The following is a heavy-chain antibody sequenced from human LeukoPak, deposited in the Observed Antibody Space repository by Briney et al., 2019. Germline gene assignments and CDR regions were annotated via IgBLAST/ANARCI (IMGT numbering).Heavy chain of an antibody. CDR3: TTADYYDSSGYYT. J-gene: IGHJ5*02. CDR1: GFTFSNAW. D-gene: IGHD3-22*01. V-gene: IGHV3-15*01. Sequence: SGGSLRLSCAASGFTFSNAWMSWVRQAPGKGLEWVGRIKSKTDGGTTDYAAPVKGRFTISRDDSKNTLYLQMNSLKTEDTAVYYCTTADYYDSSGYYTWGQGTLVTVSS. CDR2: IKSKTDGGTT.